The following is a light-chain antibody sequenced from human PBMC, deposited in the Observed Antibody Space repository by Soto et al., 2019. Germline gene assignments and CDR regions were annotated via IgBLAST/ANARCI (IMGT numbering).Light chain of an antibody. CDR1: QSISSY. Sequence: DIQMTQSASSLSASVGDRVTITCRASQSISSYLSWYQQKPGKAPKLLIYAASSLQSGVPSRFSGSGSGTDFTLTISSLHPEDFATYYCQQSYSTPTFPRGTKLQIK. V-gene: IGKV1-39*01. J-gene: IGKJ2*01. CDR2: AAS. CDR3: QQSYSTPT.